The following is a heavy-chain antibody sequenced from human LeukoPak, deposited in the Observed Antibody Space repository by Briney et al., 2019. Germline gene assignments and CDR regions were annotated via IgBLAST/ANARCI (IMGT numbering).Heavy chain of an antibody. Sequence: GGSLRLSCAASGFTFSSYEMNWVRQAPGKGLEWVSYITSSGITTQYADSVKGRFTISRDNAKSSVYLQMNSLRAEDTAIYYCARESTRGSNWDSFDYWGQGTLVTVSP. CDR2: ITSSGITT. D-gene: IGHD6-13*01. CDR3: ARESTRGSNWDSFDY. V-gene: IGHV3-48*03. J-gene: IGHJ4*02. CDR1: GFTFSSYE.